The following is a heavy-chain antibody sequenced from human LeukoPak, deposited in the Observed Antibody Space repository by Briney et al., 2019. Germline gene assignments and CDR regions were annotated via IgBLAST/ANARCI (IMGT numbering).Heavy chain of an antibody. Sequence: GGSLRLSCAASGFTFSGSAMHWVRQASGKGLEWVGRIRSKANSYATAYAASVKGRFTISRDDSKNTAYLQMNSLKTEDTAVYYCAREVYYYDSSDPDYWGQGTLVTVSS. CDR2: IRSKANSYAT. J-gene: IGHJ4*02. D-gene: IGHD3-22*01. CDR3: AREVYYYDSSDPDY. V-gene: IGHV3-73*01. CDR1: GFTFSGSA.